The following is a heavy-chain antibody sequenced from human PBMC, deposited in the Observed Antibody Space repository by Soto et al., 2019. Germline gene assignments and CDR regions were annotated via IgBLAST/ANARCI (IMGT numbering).Heavy chain of an antibody. J-gene: IGHJ4*02. V-gene: IGHV4-39*01. Sequence: QQQLQESGPGLVKPSETLSLTCSVSGGSISSGTYYWGWIRQPPGKGLEWIGSIYYRGGTYYNPSLTSRVTISVATSKNHVPLRLTPVTAAATAVYSCASGPSGAPPDFWGQGPLVTVSS. D-gene: IGHD6-19*01. CDR2: IYYRGGT. CDR3: ASGPSGAPPDF. CDR1: GGSISSGTYY.